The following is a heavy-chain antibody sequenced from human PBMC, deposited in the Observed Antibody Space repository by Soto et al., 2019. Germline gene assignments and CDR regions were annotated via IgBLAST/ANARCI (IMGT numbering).Heavy chain of an antibody. CDR1: GFTFSSYA. CDR2: ISGSGGST. CDR3: AKNANYDFWSGYYYGMDV. D-gene: IGHD3-3*01. Sequence: GGSLRLSCAASGFTFSSYAMGWVRQAPGKXLEWVSAISGSGGSTYYADSVKGRFTISRDNSKNTLYLQMNSLRAEDTAVYYCAKNANYDFWSGYYYGMDVWGQGTTVTVSS. J-gene: IGHJ6*02. V-gene: IGHV3-23*01.